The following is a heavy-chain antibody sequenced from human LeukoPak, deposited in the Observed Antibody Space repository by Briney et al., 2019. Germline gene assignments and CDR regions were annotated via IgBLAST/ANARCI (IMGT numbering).Heavy chain of an antibody. CDR3: AKSSGRYLESSDS. CDR2: ISGSGGST. CDR1: GFTFSSYA. Sequence: GGSLRLSCAASGFTFSSYAMSWVRQAPGKGLERVSAISGSGGSTYYADSVKGRVTISRDNSKNKLYLQMNSLRAEDTAVYYCAKSSGRYLESSDSWGQGTLVTVSS. J-gene: IGHJ4*02. V-gene: IGHV3-23*01. D-gene: IGHD1-26*01.